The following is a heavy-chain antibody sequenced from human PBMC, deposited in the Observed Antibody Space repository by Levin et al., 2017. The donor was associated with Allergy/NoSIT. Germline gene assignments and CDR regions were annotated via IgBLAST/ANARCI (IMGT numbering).Heavy chain of an antibody. CDR2: FDPEDGET. Sequence: GESLKISCKVSGYTLTELSMHWVRQAPGKGLEWMGGFDPEDGETIYAQKFQGRVTMTEDTSTDTAYMELSSLRSEDTAVYYCATGGISSSWYYYYGMDGWGQGTTVTVSS. V-gene: IGHV1-24*01. CDR1: GYTLTELS. J-gene: IGHJ6*02. D-gene: IGHD6-13*01. CDR3: ATGGISSSWYYYYGMDG.